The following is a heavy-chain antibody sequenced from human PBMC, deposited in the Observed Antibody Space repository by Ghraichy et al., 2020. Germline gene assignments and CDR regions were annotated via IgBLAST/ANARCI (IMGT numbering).Heavy chain of an antibody. CDR3: AKSSGWSGSYLDYFDY. CDR1: GFTFSSYA. Sequence: GGSLRLSCAASGFTFSSYAMSWVRQAPGKGLEWVSAISGSGGSTYYADSVKGRFTISRDESKNTLYLQMNSLRAEDTAVYYCAKSSGWSGSYLDYFDYWGQETLVTVSS. V-gene: IGHV3-23*01. CDR2: ISGSGGST. J-gene: IGHJ4*02. D-gene: IGHD1-26*01.